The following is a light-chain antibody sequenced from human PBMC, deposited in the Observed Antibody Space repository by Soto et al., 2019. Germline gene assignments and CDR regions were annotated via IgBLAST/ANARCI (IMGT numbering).Light chain of an antibody. CDR1: QDVMYD. CDR2: GAS. CDR3: QQYSSWPRT. J-gene: IGKJ1*01. V-gene: IGKV3-15*01. Sequence: EIVLTQSPATLSVSPGGRATLSCRASQDVMYDLAWYQQKPGQAPRLLVYGASTRATDAPPRFRGSGSDTEFSLTISSLQSEDFATYYCQQYSSWPRTFGQGSRVEIK.